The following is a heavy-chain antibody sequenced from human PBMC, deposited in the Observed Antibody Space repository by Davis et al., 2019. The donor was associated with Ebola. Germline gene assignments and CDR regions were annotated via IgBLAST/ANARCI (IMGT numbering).Heavy chain of an antibody. CDR3: ARWGLRGNYDSWSGSDYYFDY. CDR2: ISTSSRTI. J-gene: IGHJ4*02. D-gene: IGHD3-3*01. V-gene: IGHV3-48*02. Sequence: GGSLRLSCEASGFIFSTYSMNWVRQAPGKGLEWVSYISTSSRTIYYADSVKGRFTISRDNAKNSLYLQLDSLRDEDTAVYYCARWGLRGNYDSWSGSDYYFDYWGQGTLVTVSS. CDR1: GFIFSTYS.